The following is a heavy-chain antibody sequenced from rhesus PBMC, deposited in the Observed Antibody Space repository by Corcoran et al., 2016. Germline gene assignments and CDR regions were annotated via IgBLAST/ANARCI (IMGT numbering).Heavy chain of an antibody. CDR1: GFSPSTGGVR. CDR2: IYWVDDK. V-gene: IGHV2S1*01. Sequence: QVTLKESGPALVKPTQPLTLTCTVSGFSPSTGGVRVGWISQPPGKALDWLGIIYWVDDKYNRTSRKSMLTTSKDTSKHRWVLTMTIMDPVDTATYYCARGSYYGSGPLDYWGQGVLVTVSS. D-gene: IGHD3-28*01. CDR3: ARGSYYGSGPLDY. J-gene: IGHJ4*01.